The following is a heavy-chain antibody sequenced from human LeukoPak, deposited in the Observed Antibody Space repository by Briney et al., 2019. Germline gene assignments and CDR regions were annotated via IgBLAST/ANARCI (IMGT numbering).Heavy chain of an antibody. CDR2: ISRASESI. J-gene: IGHJ4*02. CDR3: AREQYSSGKSLDY. Sequence: GGSLRLSCEASGFNFNTYSMAWVRQAPGKGLEWVSIISRASESIFYADSVKGRFTISRDNARNSLYLQMNSLRAEDTAVYYCAREQYSSGKSLDYWGQGKLVTVSS. D-gene: IGHD3-10*01. V-gene: IGHV3-48*01. CDR1: GFNFNTYS.